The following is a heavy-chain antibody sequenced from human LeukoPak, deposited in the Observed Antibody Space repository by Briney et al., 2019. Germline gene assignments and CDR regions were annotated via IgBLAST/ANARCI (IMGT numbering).Heavy chain of an antibody. CDR1: GFTFGSYS. CDR3: ARQVGDYGPDY. J-gene: IGHJ4*02. D-gene: IGHD3-10*01. V-gene: IGHV3-21*01. CDR2: ISSSSSYI. Sequence: PWGSLRFSCAASGFTFGSYSMIWVRKAPGKGLEWVSSISSSSSYIYYADSVKGRFTISRDNAKNSLYLQMNSLRAEDTAVYYCARQVGDYGPDYWGQGTLVTVSS.